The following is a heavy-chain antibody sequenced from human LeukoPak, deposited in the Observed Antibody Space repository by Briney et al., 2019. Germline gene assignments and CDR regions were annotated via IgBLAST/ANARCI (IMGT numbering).Heavy chain of an antibody. D-gene: IGHD2-15*01. Sequence: GGSLRLSCAVSGFTFEDFAMHWVRQIPGRGLEWASLIGGDGGDRYYADSVKGRFSISRDNRKNALYLQMNSLRTEDTAFYYCARTRGFTDYWGQGTLVTVSS. V-gene: IGHV3-43*02. CDR3: ARTRGFTDY. J-gene: IGHJ4*02. CDR1: GFTFEDFA. CDR2: IGGDGGDR.